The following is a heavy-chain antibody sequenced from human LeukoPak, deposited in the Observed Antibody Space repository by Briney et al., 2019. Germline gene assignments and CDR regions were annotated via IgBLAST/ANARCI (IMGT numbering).Heavy chain of an antibody. J-gene: IGHJ4*02. CDR3: ARRDGSTWSIDY. V-gene: IGHV3-21*01. Sequence: GGSLRLSCAASGFTFSSYSMNWVRQAPGKGLGWVSSISGSSNYIYYADSLKGRVTISRDNAKNSLYLQMNSLRAEDTAVYYCARRDGSTWSIDYWGQGTLVTVSS. CDR2: ISGSSNYI. D-gene: IGHD6-13*01. CDR1: GFTFSSYS.